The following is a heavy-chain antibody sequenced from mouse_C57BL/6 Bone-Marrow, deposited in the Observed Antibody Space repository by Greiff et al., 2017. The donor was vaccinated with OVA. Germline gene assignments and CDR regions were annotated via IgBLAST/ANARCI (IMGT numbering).Heavy chain of an antibody. V-gene: IGHV5-4*01. CDR2: ISDGGSYT. Sequence: EVMLVESGGGLVKPGGSLKLSCAASGFTFSSYAMSWVRQPPEKRLEWVATISDGGSYTYYPDNVKGRFTISRDNAKNNLYLQMSHLKSEDTAMYYCARENDAGRFAYWGQGTLVTVSA. CDR3: ARENDAGRFAY. D-gene: IGHD2-12*01. CDR1: GFTFSSYA. J-gene: IGHJ3*01.